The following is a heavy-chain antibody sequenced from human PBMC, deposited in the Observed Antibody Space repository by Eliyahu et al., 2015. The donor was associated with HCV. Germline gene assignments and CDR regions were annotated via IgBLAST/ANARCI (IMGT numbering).Heavy chain of an antibody. D-gene: IGHD3-3*01. V-gene: IGHV1-2*02. CDR2: INPKSGGT. J-gene: IGHJ4*02. CDR3: ARDRPDYDMWSGYHHHYFDN. CDR1: GYTFTGHY. Sequence: QVQLVQSGAEVKKPGASVKVSCKASGYTFTGHYIHWLRQAPGQGLEWMGWINPKSGGTDYAQNFQGRVTMTRDTSINTVNMELRRLKSDDSAVYYCARDRPDYDMWSGYHHHYFDNWGQGTLVTVSS.